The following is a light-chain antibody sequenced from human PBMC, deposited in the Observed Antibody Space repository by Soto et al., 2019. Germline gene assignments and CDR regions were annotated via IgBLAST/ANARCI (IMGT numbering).Light chain of an antibody. J-gene: IGKJ1*01. CDR3: QQYLT. V-gene: IGKV3-15*01. CDR1: QSVSSN. CDR2: GAS. Sequence: EIVMTQSPATLSVSPGERATLSCRSSQSVSSNLAWYQQKPGQAPRLLIYGASTRATGIPARFSGSGSGTDFTLTLSSLQSEDFAVYYCQQYLTFGQGTKVEIK.